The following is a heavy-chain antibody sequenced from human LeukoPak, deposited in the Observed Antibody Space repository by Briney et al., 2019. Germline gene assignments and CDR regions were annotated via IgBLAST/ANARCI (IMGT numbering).Heavy chain of an antibody. Sequence: GGSLRLSCAASGFSFSRYWIHWVRHAPGKGLVWVSRINGDGSITTYADSVRGRFTISRDNAKNTLYLQMNSLRAEDTAVYYCARAGNGFDIWGRGTTVTVSS. CDR1: GFSFSRYW. CDR3: ARAGNGFDI. J-gene: IGHJ3*02. V-gene: IGHV3-74*01. CDR2: INGDGSIT.